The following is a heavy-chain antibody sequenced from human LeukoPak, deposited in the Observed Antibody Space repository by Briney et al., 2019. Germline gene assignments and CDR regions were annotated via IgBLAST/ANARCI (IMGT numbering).Heavy chain of an antibody. J-gene: IGHJ4*02. CDR3: AREVRIAADVIFDY. V-gene: IGHV4-31*03. Sequence: SETLSLTCTVSGCSISSGGYYWSWIRQHPGKGLEWIGYIYYSGSTYYNPSLKSRVTISVDTSKNQFSLNLSSVTAADTAVYYCAREVRIAADVIFDYWGQGTLVTVSS. CDR1: GCSISSGGYY. D-gene: IGHD6-13*01. CDR2: IYYSGST.